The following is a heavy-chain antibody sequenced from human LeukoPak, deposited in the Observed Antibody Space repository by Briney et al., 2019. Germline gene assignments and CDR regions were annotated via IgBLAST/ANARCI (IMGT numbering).Heavy chain of an antibody. J-gene: IGHJ4*02. CDR1: GGPITEYY. CDR2: VYHTGST. D-gene: IGHD6-19*01. Sequence: SETLSLTCSVSGGPITEYYWSWIRQPPGKGLEWIGYVYHTGSTNYSPSLKSRVTMSVDASRNQFSLKLVSVTAADTAVYYCARDRGSTGYYYLDSWGQGILVTVSS. V-gene: IGHV4-59*01. CDR3: ARDRGSTGYYYLDS.